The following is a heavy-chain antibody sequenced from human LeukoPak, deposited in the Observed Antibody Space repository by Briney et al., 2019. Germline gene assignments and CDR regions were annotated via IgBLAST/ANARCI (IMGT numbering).Heavy chain of an antibody. Sequence: SETLSLTCTVSGGSMNINNYYWAWIRQPPGKGLEWLGSIYYTGTTYYNPSLNHRVTISVDTSQNQFSLRLSSVTAADTAVYYCARASYYYMDVWGKGTTVTVSS. V-gene: IGHV4-39*07. CDR1: GGSMNINNYY. CDR2: IYYTGTT. CDR3: ARASYYYMDV. J-gene: IGHJ6*03.